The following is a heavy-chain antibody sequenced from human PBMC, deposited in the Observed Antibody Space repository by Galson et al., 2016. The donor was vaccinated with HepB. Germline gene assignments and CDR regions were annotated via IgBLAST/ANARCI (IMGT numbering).Heavy chain of an antibody. CDR1: GFSLTTNGLG. CDR2: VFWDDDQ. CDR3: AHVHITLFDY. Sequence: PALVKPTQTLTLTCTFSGFSLTTNGLGVAWVRQPPGKALEFLAIVFWDDDQRYSSSLQTRLSVTKDTSKNQVVLTMTDMQPVDTGTYFCAHVHITLFDYWGPGAEVAVSS. V-gene: IGHV2-5*02. D-gene: IGHD3-10*01. J-gene: IGHJ4*02.